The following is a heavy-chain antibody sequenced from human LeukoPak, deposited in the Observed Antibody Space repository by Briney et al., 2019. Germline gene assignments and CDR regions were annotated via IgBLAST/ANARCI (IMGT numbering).Heavy chain of an antibody. Sequence: GGSLRLSCAASGFTFSNYAMSWVRQAPGKGLEWVSTISGNGDGTYYADSVKGRFTISRDNSKNTLYLQMNSLRVEDTAVYYCASVWRALGYTIDYWGQGTQVAVSS. J-gene: IGHJ4*02. V-gene: IGHV3-23*01. D-gene: IGHD5-18*01. CDR2: ISGNGDGT. CDR3: ASVWRALGYTIDY. CDR1: GFTFSNYA.